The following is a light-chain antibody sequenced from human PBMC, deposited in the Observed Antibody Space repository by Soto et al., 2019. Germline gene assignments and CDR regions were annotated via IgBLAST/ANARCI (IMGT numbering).Light chain of an antibody. J-gene: IGLJ2*01. CDR2: LNRDGSH. V-gene: IGLV4-69*01. CDR3: QTWGTGIVI. CDR1: SGHSNYA. Sequence: QLVLTQSPSASASLGASVKLTCTLSSGHSNYAIAWHQQQPEKGPRYLMMLNRDGSHSKGDGIPNRFSGSSSGAERYLTISSLQSEEEADYYCQTWGTGIVIFGGGTKLAVL.